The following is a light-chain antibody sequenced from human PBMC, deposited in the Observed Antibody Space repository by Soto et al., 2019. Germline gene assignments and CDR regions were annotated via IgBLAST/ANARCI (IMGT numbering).Light chain of an antibody. V-gene: IGLV2-11*01. CDR1: SSDVGGYKY. J-gene: IGLJ1*01. Sequence: QSVLTQPRSVSGSPGQSVTISCTGASSDVGGYKYVSWYQQHPGKAPKLMIYDVSKRPSGVPDRFSGSKSGNTASLTISGLQTEDEADYYCCSYAGRYTYVFGTGTRSPS. CDR2: DVS. CDR3: CSYAGRYTYV.